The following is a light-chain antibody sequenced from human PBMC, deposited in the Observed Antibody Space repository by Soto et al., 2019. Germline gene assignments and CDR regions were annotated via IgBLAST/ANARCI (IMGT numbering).Light chain of an antibody. J-gene: IGKJ5*01. CDR2: DTS. CDR1: QSVSNF. V-gene: IGKV3-11*01. CDR3: QQRSNWPPIT. Sequence: EIVLTQSPATLSLSPGERATLSCRASQSVSNFLAWYQQKPGQAPRLLIYDTSIRATGIPARFSGSGSGTEFTLTISSLEPEDFAVYYCQQRSNWPPITFGQGTRLDI.